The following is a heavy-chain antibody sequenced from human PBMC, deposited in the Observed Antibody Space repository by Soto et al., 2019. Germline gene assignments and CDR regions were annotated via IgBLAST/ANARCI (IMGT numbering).Heavy chain of an antibody. V-gene: IGHV4-31*03. CDR2: IYYSGST. Sequence: SETLSLTCTVSGGSISSGGYYWSWIRQHPGKGLEWIGYIYYSGSTYYNPSLKSRVTISVDTSKNQFSLKLSSVTAADTAVYYCARDFSWGIAARPRRGMDVWGQGTTVTVSS. J-gene: IGHJ6*02. D-gene: IGHD6-6*01. CDR3: ARDFSWGIAARPRRGMDV. CDR1: GGSISSGGYY.